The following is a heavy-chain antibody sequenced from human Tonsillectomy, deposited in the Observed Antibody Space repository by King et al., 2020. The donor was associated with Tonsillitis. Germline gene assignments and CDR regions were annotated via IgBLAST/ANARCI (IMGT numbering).Heavy chain of an antibody. J-gene: IGHJ4*02. D-gene: IGHD2-21*01. Sequence: VQLQQWGTGLLKPSETLSLTCAVYGGSFSDYYWTWIRQPPGKGLEWIAELNHSGNSDYNPSLKSRVTISIDTSKNQFSLRLSSVTAADTAVYYCASEIAYFDYWGQGTLVTVSS. CDR1: GGSFSDYY. CDR3: ASEIAYFDY. V-gene: IGHV4-34*01. CDR2: LNHSGNS.